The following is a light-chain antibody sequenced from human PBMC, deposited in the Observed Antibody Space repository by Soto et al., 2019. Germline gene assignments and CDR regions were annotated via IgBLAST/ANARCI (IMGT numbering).Light chain of an antibody. Sequence: DIQMTQSPSSLSASVGDRVTITCRASQSISSYLNWYQQKPGKAPKLLIYAASSLQSGVPSRFSGSGSGTDFSLTISSLQPEDFETSYCQQSYSTPPTFGGGTKVDIK. CDR2: AAS. CDR1: QSISSY. J-gene: IGKJ4*01. CDR3: QQSYSTPPT. V-gene: IGKV1-39*01.